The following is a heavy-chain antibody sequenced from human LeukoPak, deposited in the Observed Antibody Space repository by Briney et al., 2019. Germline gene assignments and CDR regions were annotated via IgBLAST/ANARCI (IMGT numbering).Heavy chain of an antibody. CDR1: GGSFSGYY. D-gene: IGHD3-22*01. V-gene: IGHV4-34*01. CDR2: INHSGST. CDR3: ARGSQGSYYYDSSGYLLI. J-gene: IGHJ4*02. Sequence: SETLSLTCAVYGGSFSGYYWSWIRQPPGKGLEWIGEINHSGSTNYNPSLKSRVTISVDTSKNQFSLKLSSVTAADTAVYYCARGSQGSYYYDSSGYLLIWGQGTLVTVSS.